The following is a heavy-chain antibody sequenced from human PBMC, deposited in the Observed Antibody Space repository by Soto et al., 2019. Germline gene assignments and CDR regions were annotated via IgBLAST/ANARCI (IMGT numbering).Heavy chain of an antibody. V-gene: IGHV3-53*01. D-gene: IGHD2-21*01. CDR3: ARGPNSDC. J-gene: IGHJ4*02. Sequence: EERLVQSGGGLVQPGGSLRLSCAASGFSVGGNYMSWVRQAPGKGLELVSLIYSGGNPFYADSMKGRFTLSRDNPSNMFYLQMDSLRAEDTAVYYCARGPNSDCWGQGTLVIVSS. CDR2: IYSGGNP. CDR1: GFSVGGNY.